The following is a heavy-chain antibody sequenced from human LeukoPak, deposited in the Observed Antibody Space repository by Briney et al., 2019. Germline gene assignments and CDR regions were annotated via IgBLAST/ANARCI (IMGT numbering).Heavy chain of an antibody. Sequence: GGALRLSCAPSGFTLSSYAMSWVRQAPGMGLEWRSAISGSGGNTYYADSVKGRSTISRDNSQNTLSLQMNSLRAEDTAVYFCAKAGYRGSSVNYFDYWGQGTLVTVSS. CDR2: ISGSGGNT. CDR1: GFTLSSYA. J-gene: IGHJ4*02. D-gene: IGHD6-6*01. CDR3: AKAGYRGSSVNYFDY. V-gene: IGHV3-23*01.